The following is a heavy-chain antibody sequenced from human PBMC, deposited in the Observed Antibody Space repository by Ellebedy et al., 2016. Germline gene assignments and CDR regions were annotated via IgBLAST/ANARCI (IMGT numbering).Heavy chain of an antibody. CDR2: IYYSGST. CDR1: GDSIISSSYY. D-gene: IGHD2-2*01. CDR3: ASPNCSSTSCHPRGYGMDV. V-gene: IGHV4-39*01. J-gene: IGHJ6*02. Sequence: SETLSLTCTVSGDSIISSSYYRGWIRQPPGKGLEWIGSIYYSGSTYYNPSLKSRVSISIDTPKNQFSLKLSSVTAADTAVYYCASPNCSSTSCHPRGYGMDVWGQGTTVTVSS.